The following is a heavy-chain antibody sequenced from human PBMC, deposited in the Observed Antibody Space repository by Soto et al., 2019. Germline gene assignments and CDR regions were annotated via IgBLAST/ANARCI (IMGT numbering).Heavy chain of an antibody. J-gene: IGHJ4*02. V-gene: IGHV4-4*02. CDR1: SGSISSSNW. Sequence: QVQLQESGPGLVKPSGTLSLTCAVSSGSISSSNWWSWVRQPPGKGLEWIGEIYHSGSTNYNPSRLSRVTNTVDKSKNQFSLKLSSVAAADTDVYYCARDQDGDERRSFDYWGQGTLVTVSS. CDR2: IYHSGST. D-gene: IGHD3-10*01. CDR3: ARDQDGDERRSFDY.